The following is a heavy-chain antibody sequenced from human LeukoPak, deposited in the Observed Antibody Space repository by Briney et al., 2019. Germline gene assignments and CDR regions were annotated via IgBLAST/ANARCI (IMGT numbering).Heavy chain of an antibody. CDR1: GYTFISHH. Sequence: GASVKVSCKTSGYTFISHHLHWVRQAPGQGLEWMGVINPDGGTTIYAQNFQGRVTMTRDMSTSTVYMELTGLRSEDTAIFYCARGRFDGYYDGRGYYAWYFDLWGRGTLDTVSS. J-gene: IGHJ2*01. V-gene: IGHV1-46*01. CDR2: INPDGGTT. CDR3: ARGRFDGYYDGRGYYAWYFDL. D-gene: IGHD3-22*01.